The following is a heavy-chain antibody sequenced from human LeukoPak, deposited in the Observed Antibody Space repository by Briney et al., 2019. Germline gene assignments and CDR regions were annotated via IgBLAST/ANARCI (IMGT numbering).Heavy chain of an antibody. CDR2: ISSSSSYI. D-gene: IGHD4-23*01. J-gene: IGHJ4*02. CDR3: ARKDKLRWFDY. Sequence: GGSLRLSCAASGFTFSSYSMNWVRQAPGKGLEWVSSISSSSSYIYYADSVKGRFTISRDNAKNSLYLQMNSLRAEDTAVYYCARKDKLRWFDYWGQGTLVTVPS. V-gene: IGHV3-21*01. CDR1: GFTFSSYS.